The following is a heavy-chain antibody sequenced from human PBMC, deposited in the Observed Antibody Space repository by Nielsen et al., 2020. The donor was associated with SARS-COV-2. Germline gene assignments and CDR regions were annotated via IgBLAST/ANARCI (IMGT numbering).Heavy chain of an antibody. Sequence: ASVKVSCKASGYTFTGYYMHWVRQAPGQGLEWMGRINPNSGGTNYAQKFQGRVTMTRDTSISTAYMELSRLRSDDTAVYYCARGLYYYYYYYMDVWGKGTTVTVSS. CDR1: GYTFTGYY. CDR2: INPNSGGT. V-gene: IGHV1-2*06. CDR3: ARGLYYYYYYYMDV. J-gene: IGHJ6*03. D-gene: IGHD2-8*01.